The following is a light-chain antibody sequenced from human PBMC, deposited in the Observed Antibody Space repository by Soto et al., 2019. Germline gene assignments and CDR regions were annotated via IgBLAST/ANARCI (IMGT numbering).Light chain of an antibody. CDR1: QSVTVN. J-gene: IGKJ1*01. CDR3: QQYNDWPPRWT. Sequence: EIVMTQSPATLSLSPGERATLSCRASQSVTVNLAWYQQKPGQAPRILIYRASTRATGIPARFSAGGSGTEFTLTISSLQSEDFAVYICQQYNDWPPRWTFGQGTKVEIK. CDR2: RAS. V-gene: IGKV3-15*01.